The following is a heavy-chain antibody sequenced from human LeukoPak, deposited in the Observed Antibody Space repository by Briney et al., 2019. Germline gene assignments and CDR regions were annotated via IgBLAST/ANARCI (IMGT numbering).Heavy chain of an antibody. CDR2: ISWNSGSI. CDR3: AKSLSQWLLRGVDY. CDR1: GFTFDDYA. D-gene: IGHD2-15*01. Sequence: GGSLRLSCAASGFTFDDYAMHWVRQAPGKRLEWASGISWNSGSIDYADSVKGRFTISRDSAKNSLYLQMNSLRAEDTALYYCAKSLSQWLLRGVDYWGQGTLVTVSS. J-gene: IGHJ4*02. V-gene: IGHV3-9*01.